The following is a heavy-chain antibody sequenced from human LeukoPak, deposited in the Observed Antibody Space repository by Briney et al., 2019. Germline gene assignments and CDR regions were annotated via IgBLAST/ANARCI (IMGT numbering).Heavy chain of an antibody. CDR3: ARHLRNYYDSSGYFFDY. J-gene: IGHJ4*02. CDR2: INHSGST. D-gene: IGHD3-22*01. Sequence: SETLSLTCAVYGGSFSGYYWSWIRQPPGKGLEWIGEINHSGSTNYNPSLKSRVTISVDTSKNQFSLKLSSVTAADTAVYYCARHLRNYYDSSGYFFDYWGQGTLVTVSS. V-gene: IGHV4-34*01. CDR1: GGSFSGYY.